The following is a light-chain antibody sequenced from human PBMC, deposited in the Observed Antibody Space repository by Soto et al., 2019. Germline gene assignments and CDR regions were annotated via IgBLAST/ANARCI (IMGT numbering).Light chain of an antibody. CDR1: QAIENN. V-gene: IGKV1-6*01. CDR2: AAS. J-gene: IGKJ2*01. Sequence: AIQMTQSPSSLSASVGDRVSIACRASQAIENNLGWFQQKPGKAPKLLIYAASTSHTGVPSRFSGSGSGTDFPLTISSLQPEEFAYYYCLQNHDYPRTFGQGTKLEIK. CDR3: LQNHDYPRT.